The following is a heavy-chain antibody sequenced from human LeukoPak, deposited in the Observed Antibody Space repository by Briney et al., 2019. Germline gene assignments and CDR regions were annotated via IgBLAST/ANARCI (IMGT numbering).Heavy chain of an antibody. V-gene: IGHV1-8*01. CDR2: MNPNSGNT. CDR3: ARVKDIVYLAYAFDI. Sequence: ASVKVSCKASGYTFTSYDINWVRQAPGQGLEWMGWMNPNSGNTGYAQKFQGRVTMTRNTSISTAYMELSSLRSEDTAVYYCARVKDIVYLAYAFDIWGQGTMVTVSS. J-gene: IGHJ3*02. D-gene: IGHD2-15*01. CDR1: GYTFTSYD.